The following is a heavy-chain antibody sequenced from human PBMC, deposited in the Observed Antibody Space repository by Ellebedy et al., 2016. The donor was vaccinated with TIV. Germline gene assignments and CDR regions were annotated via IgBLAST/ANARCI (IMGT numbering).Heavy chain of an antibody. Sequence: PGGSLRLSCAASGFTVSSNYMSCVRQAPGKGLEWVSTLYSGGSTSYADSVKGRFTISRPNSKNRLYLQMNSLTAEDTAIYYCASHLGQWLSGGFGYWGQGTLVTVSS. V-gene: IGHV3-53*04. CDR1: GFTVSSNY. D-gene: IGHD6-19*01. CDR3: ASHLGQWLSGGFGY. CDR2: LYSGGST. J-gene: IGHJ4*02.